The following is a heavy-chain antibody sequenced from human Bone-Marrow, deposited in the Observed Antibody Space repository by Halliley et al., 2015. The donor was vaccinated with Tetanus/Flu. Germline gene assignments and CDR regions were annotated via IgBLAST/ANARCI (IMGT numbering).Heavy chain of an antibody. J-gene: IGHJ4*02. CDR3: AREDKGSSWYVAN. Sequence: GNKYYAGSVKARFPTSRDNSKNPLFLQMNSLRVGDTAVYFCAREDKGSSWYVANWGQGTRVTVSS. D-gene: IGHD6-13*01. CDR2: GNK. V-gene: IGHV3-23*01.